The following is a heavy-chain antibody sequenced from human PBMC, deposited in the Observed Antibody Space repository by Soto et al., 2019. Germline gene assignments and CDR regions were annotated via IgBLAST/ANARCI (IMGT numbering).Heavy chain of an antibody. V-gene: IGHV4-59*01. CDR2: IYYSGST. J-gene: IGHJ6*02. D-gene: IGHD6-19*01. CDR3: ARDSVAGSGYYYYGMDV. Sequence: PSETLSLTCTVSGGSNSSYYWSWIRQPPGKGLEWIGYIYYSGSTNYNPSLKSRVTISVDTSKNQFSLKLSSVTAADTAVYYCARDSVAGSGYYYYGMDVWGQGTTVT. CDR1: GGSNSSYY.